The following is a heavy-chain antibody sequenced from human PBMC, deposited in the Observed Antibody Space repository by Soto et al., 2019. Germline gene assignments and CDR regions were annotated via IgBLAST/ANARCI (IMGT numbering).Heavy chain of an antibody. J-gene: IGHJ4*02. Sequence: GGSLRLSCAASGFTFSSYGMHWVRQAPGKGLEWVAVTSYDGSNKYYGDSVKGRFTISRDNSKNTLYLQMNSLRAEDTAVYYCEKDKAKYDISGSDEGSFDYWGQGTLVTVSS. CDR1: GFTFSSYG. D-gene: IGHD3-9*01. CDR3: EKDKAKYDISGSDEGSFDY. CDR2: TSYDGSNK. V-gene: IGHV3-30*18.